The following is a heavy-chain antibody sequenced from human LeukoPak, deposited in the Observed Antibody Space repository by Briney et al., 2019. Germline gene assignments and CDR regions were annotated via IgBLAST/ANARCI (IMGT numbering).Heavy chain of an antibody. CDR2: IKQDGSEK. J-gene: IGHJ4*02. CDR1: GFTFSSYC. Sequence: GGSLRLSCAASGFTFSSYCMSWVRHAPGKGLEWVANIKQDGSEKYYVDSVKGRFTISRDNAKNSLYLQMNSLRAEDTAVYYCARVGWLQFDYWGQGTLVTVSS. CDR3: ARVGWLQFDY. V-gene: IGHV3-7*01. D-gene: IGHD5-24*01.